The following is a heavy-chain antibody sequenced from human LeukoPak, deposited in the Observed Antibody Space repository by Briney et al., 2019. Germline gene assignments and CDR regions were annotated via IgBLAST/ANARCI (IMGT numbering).Heavy chain of an antibody. D-gene: IGHD3-22*01. CDR3: ARPNGYSSGSYYDLTWDY. CDR1: GFTLSSYS. V-gene: IGHV3-21*01. Sequence: PGGSLRLSCAASGFTLSSYSMNWVRQAPGKGLEWVSFISSSSSYIYYADSVKGRFTISRDNAKNSLYLQMNSLRAEDTAVYYCARPNGYSSGSYYDLTWDYWGQGTLVTVPS. CDR2: ISSSSSYI. J-gene: IGHJ4*02.